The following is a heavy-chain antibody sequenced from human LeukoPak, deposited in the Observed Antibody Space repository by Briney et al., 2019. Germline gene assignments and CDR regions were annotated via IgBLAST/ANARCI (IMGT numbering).Heavy chain of an antibody. V-gene: IGHV3-11*04. CDR1: GFTFSDYY. Sequence: PGGSLRLSCAASGFTFSDYYMSWIRQAPGKGLEWVSYISSSGSTIYYADSVKGRFTISGDNAKNSLYLQMNSLRAEDTAVYYCAKLRYYYYYMDVWGKGTTVTVSS. CDR2: ISSSGSTI. CDR3: AKLRYYYYYMDV. J-gene: IGHJ6*03. D-gene: IGHD4-23*01.